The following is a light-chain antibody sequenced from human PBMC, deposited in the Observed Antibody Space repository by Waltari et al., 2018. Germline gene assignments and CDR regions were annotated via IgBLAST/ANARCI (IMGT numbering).Light chain of an antibody. V-gene: IGKV2-30*01. Sequence: DVGLTQSPLSLPVTLGQPASISCRASQILVYTDGISYLSWFHQRPGQAPRRLIYKVSMRDSGAPDRFSGSGSGTDFTLMISSVEADDVGVYFCMQASHWPVTFGQGTRLE. CDR3: MQASHWPVT. CDR2: KVS. J-gene: IGKJ5*01. CDR1: QILVYTDGISY.